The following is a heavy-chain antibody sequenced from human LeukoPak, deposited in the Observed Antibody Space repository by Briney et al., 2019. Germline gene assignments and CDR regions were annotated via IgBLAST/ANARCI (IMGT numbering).Heavy chain of an antibody. J-gene: IGHJ3*02. Sequence: SGPTLVHPTPTLTLTCTFSGFSSRSGGVGVGWIRQPPGGALEWLGVIYENDEKLYSSSLQNRLSITKDTSKNQVVLTMANMDPVDTATYYCAHRHRGVASDIWGQGTMVTVSS. CDR1: GFSSRSGGVG. D-gene: IGHD2-15*01. V-gene: IGHV2-5*01. CDR3: AHRHRGVASDI. CDR2: IYENDEK.